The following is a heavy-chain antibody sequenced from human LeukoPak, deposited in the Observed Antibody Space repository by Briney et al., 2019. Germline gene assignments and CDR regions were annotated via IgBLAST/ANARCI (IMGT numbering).Heavy chain of an antibody. CDR2: TYYRSKWYY. CDR3: ARGFALDF. Sequence: PSQTLSLTCDISGDTVSSNSAAWNWIRQSPSRGLEWLGRTYYRSKWYYDYAVSVKSRITISPDTSKNQFSLQLNSVTADETAVYYCARGFALDFWGQGTMVTVSS. V-gene: IGHV6-1*01. CDR1: GDTVSSNSAA. J-gene: IGHJ3*01.